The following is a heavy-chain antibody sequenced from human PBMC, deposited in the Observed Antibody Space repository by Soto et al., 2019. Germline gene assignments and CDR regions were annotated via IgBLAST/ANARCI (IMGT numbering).Heavy chain of an antibody. CDR2: ISAYNGTT. CDR3: ARASGGGVGTTSY. J-gene: IGHJ4*02. CDR1: GYTFSNYG. V-gene: IGHV1-18*01. Sequence: QVQLVQSGAEVKKPGASAKVSCKASGYTFSNYGINWMRQVPGQGLEWMGWISAYNGTTNYAQKFQGRVTMTKGASTDSAHMELRSLRSDDTAVYYCARASGGGVGTTSYWGQGTLVTVSS. D-gene: IGHD1-26*01.